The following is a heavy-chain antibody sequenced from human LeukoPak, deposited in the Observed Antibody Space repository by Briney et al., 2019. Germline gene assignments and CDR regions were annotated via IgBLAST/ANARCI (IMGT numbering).Heavy chain of an antibody. J-gene: IGHJ4*02. CDR2: ISWNSGSI. V-gene: IGHV3-9*03. CDR1: GFTFDDYA. CDR3: AKSPCSSTSCYIDY. Sequence: GGSLRLSCAASGFTFDDYAMHWVRQAPGKGLEWVSGISWNSGSIGYADSVNGRFTISRDNAKNSLYLQTNSLRAEDMALYYCAKSPCSSTSCYIDYWGQGTLVTVSS. D-gene: IGHD2-2*02.